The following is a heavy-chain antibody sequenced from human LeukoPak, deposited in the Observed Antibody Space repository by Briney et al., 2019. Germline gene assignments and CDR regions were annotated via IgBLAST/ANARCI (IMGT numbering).Heavy chain of an antibody. CDR3: AKDKSYGGNSGFDY. D-gene: IGHD4-23*01. Sequence: PGGSLRLSCAASGFTFSSYGMHWVRQAPGKGLEWVAVISYDGSNKYYADSVKGRFTISRDNSKNTLYLQMNSLRAEDTAVYYCAKDKSYGGNSGFDYWGQGTLVTVSS. CDR2: ISYDGSNK. V-gene: IGHV3-30*18. CDR1: GFTFSSYG. J-gene: IGHJ4*02.